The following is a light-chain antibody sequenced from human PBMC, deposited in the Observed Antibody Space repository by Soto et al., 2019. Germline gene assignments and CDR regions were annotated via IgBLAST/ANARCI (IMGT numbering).Light chain of an antibody. V-gene: IGLV1-40*01. CDR3: QSYDSSLSGSV. Sequence: QPVLTQPPSVSGAPGQSVTISCTGSSSNIGAGSDVHWYQHLPGTPPKVLIYANNNRPSGVPDRFSGSKSGTSASLSITGLQAEDEADYYCQSYDSSLSGSVFGGGTKVTVL. CDR2: ANN. J-gene: IGLJ2*01. CDR1: SSNIGAGSD.